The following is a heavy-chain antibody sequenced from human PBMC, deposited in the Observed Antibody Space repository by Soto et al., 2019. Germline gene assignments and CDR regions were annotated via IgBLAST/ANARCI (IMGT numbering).Heavy chain of an antibody. CDR3: AKAYYYGSGSYSD. V-gene: IGHV3-23*01. D-gene: IGHD3-10*01. CDR2: ISGSGGST. Sequence: EVQLLESGGGLVQPGGSLRLSCAASGFTFSSYAMSWVRQAPGKGLEWVSAISGSGGSTYYADSVKGRFTISRDNSKNTLYLQINSLRAEDTAVYYCAKAYYYGSGSYSDWGQGTLVTVSS. J-gene: IGHJ4*02. CDR1: GFTFSSYA.